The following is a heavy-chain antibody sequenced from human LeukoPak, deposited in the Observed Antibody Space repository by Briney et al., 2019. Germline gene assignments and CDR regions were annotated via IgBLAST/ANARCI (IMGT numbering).Heavy chain of an antibody. J-gene: IGHJ4*02. Sequence: ASVKVSCKPSGYTFTHYYIHWVRQAPGQGLEWMGIINPSSGSTIYAQKFQGRVTLTRDTSASTAYMELSSLRSEDTAVFYCARSPPVSSGWSIFDYWGQGTLVTVSS. CDR1: GYTFTHYY. D-gene: IGHD6-19*01. V-gene: IGHV1-46*01. CDR2: INPSSGST. CDR3: ARSPPVSSGWSIFDY.